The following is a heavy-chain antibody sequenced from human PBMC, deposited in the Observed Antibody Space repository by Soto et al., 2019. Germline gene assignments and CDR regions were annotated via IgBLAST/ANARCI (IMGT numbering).Heavy chain of an antibody. CDR3: ARFSGSYTRGLDY. D-gene: IGHD1-26*01. Sequence: EVQLVESGGGLVQPGGSLRLSCAASGFTFSDHYMDWVRQAPGKGLEWVGRSRNKADSYSKEYAASVKGRFTISRDESKNSLYLQMNSLKTENTAVDYCARFSGSYTRGLDYWGQGTLVTVSS. V-gene: IGHV3-72*01. CDR2: SRNKADSYSK. CDR1: GFTFSDHY. J-gene: IGHJ4*02.